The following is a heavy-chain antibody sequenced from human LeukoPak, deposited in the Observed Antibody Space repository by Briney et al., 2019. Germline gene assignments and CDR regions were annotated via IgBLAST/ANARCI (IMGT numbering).Heavy chain of an antibody. CDR1: GYTFTSYT. Sequence: ASVKVSCKASGYTFTSYTISWLRQAPGQGLEWMGWISAYNGNTNYAQKLQGRVTMTTDTSTSTAYMELRSLRSDDTAVYYCARCTGGGSCYGVRYWGQGTLVTVSS. CDR2: ISAYNGNT. D-gene: IGHD2-15*01. V-gene: IGHV1-18*01. J-gene: IGHJ4*02. CDR3: ARCTGGGSCYGVRY.